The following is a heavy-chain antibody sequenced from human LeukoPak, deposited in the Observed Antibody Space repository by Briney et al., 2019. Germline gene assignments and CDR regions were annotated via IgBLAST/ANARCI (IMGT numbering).Heavy chain of an antibody. CDR1: GYTFTGYY. CDR3: ATTVRYSYGFDY. J-gene: IGHJ4*02. CDR2: INPNSGGT. Sequence: ASVKVSCKASGYTFTGYYMHWVRQAPGQGLEWMGWINPNSGGTNYAQKFQGRVTMTRDTSISTAYMELSRLGSDGTAVYYCATTVRYSYGFDYWGQGTLVTVSS. V-gene: IGHV1-2*02. D-gene: IGHD5-18*01.